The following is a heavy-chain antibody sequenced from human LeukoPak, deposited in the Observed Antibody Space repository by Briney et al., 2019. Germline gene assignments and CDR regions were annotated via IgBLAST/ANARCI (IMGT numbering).Heavy chain of an antibody. V-gene: IGHV1-69*10. Sequence: ASVKVSCKASGGTFSSYTISWVRQAPGQGLEWMGGIIPILGIANYAQKFQGRVTITADKSTSTAYMELSSLRSEDTAVYYCAEGISSSSTKRYYYYMDVWGKGTTVTVSS. CDR1: GGTFSSYT. D-gene: IGHD6-6*01. CDR3: AEGISSSSTKRYYYYMDV. J-gene: IGHJ6*03. CDR2: IIPILGIA.